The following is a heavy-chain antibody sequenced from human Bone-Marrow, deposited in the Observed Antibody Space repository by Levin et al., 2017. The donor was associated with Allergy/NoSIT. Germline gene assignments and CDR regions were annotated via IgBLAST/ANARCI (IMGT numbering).Heavy chain of an antibody. CDR2: INRLDKT. J-gene: IGHJ6*01. Sequence: GGSLRLSCAVSGFSVSGNYMTWVRQAPGKGLEWVSFINRLDKTYYADSVQGRFTISRDSSKNTLYLQMNSLRVEDTAVYYCASTALGYCFGSTCNPHYFYYAVDVWGQGTTVTVSS. D-gene: IGHD2-15*01. CDR1: GFSVSGNY. CDR3: ASTALGYCFGSTCNPHYFYYAVDV. V-gene: IGHV3-53*01.